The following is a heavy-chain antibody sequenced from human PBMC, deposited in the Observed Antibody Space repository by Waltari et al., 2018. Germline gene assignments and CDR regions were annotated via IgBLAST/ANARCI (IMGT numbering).Heavy chain of an antibody. Sequence: QVQLVQSGAAVKKPGASVKVSCKTSGYTFSIYGLHWVRQAPGQGLEWMGWINAAHGSTKYSQKFQGRLTITRDTSASTIYMELSSLRSEDTAMYYCARDSDYYDSSGYGNWFDPWGQGTLVTVSS. CDR3: ARDSDYYDSSGYGNWFDP. CDR1: GYTFSIYG. D-gene: IGHD3-22*01. CDR2: INAAHGST. J-gene: IGHJ5*02. V-gene: IGHV1-3*01.